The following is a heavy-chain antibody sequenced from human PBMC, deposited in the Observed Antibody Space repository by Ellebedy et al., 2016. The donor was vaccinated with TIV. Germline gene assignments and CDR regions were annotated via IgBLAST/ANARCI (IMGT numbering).Heavy chain of an antibody. CDR1: Y. CDR3: ARSGASAGMY. J-gene: IGHJ4*02. Sequence: YWGWIRQPPGKGLEWVSSISSSSSNIYYADSVKGRFTISRDNAKNSLYLQMNSLRVEDTAVYYCARSGASAGMYWGQGTQVTVSS. V-gene: IGHV3-11*01. CDR2: ISSSSSNI. D-gene: IGHD6-13*01.